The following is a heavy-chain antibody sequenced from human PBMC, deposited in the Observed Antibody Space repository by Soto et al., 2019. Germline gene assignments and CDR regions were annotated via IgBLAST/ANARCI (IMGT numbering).Heavy chain of an antibody. CDR2: IYYSGST. D-gene: IGHD3-16*02. CDR3: ARFIRRPAFDI. V-gene: IGHV4-30-4*01. CDR1: GGSISSDDYY. Sequence: QVQLQESGPGLVKPSQTLSLTCTVSGGSISSDDYYWSWIRQPPGKGLECIGYIYYSGSTYYNPSLTNRVTISVDTSKKQFSLKLRSVTAADTAVYYCARFIRRPAFDIWGQGTMVTVSS. J-gene: IGHJ3*02.